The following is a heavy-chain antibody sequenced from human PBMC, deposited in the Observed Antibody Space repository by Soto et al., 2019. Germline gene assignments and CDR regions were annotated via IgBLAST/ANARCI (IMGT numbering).Heavy chain of an antibody. CDR1: GFTFSSYE. CDR3: ARRLYSNYGGEDGMDV. CDR2: ISSSGSTI. V-gene: IGHV3-48*03. J-gene: IGHJ6*02. Sequence: PGGSLSLSCAASGFTFSSYEMNWVRQAPGQGLEWVSYISSSGSTIYYADSVKGRFTISRDNAKNSLYLQMNSLRAEDTAVYYCARRLYSNYGGEDGMDVWGQGTTVTVSS. D-gene: IGHD4-4*01.